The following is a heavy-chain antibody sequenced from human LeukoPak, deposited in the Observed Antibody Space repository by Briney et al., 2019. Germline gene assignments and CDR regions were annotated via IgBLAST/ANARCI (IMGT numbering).Heavy chain of an antibody. J-gene: IGHJ4*02. D-gene: IGHD3-3*01. CDR2: INHSGST. V-gene: IGHV4-4*02. Sequence: SGTLSLTCAVSGGSISSSNWWSWIRQPPGKGLEWIGEINHSGSTNYNPSLKSRVTISVDTSKNQFSLKLSSVTAADTAVYYCARGGRITIFGVVTLFDYWGQGTLVTVSS. CDR3: ARGGRITIFGVVTLFDY. CDR1: GGSISSSNW.